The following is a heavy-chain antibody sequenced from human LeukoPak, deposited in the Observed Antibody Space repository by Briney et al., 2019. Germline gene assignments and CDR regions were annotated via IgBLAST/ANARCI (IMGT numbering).Heavy chain of an antibody. CDR1: GGSFSGYN. D-gene: IGHD6-19*01. V-gene: IGHV4-34*01. CDR2: INHGGST. Sequence: SETLSLTCAVYGGSFSGYNWSWIRQPPGKGLEWIGEINHGGSTNCNPSLKSRVTISVDTSKNQFSLKLSSVTAADTAVYYYAKSQDSRGWFGTLNYWGQGTLVTVSS. CDR3: AKSQDSRGWFGTLNY. J-gene: IGHJ4*02.